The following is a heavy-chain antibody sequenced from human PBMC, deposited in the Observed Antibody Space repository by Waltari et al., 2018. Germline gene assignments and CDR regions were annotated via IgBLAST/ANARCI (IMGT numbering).Heavy chain of an antibody. V-gene: IGHV3-9*01. J-gene: IGHJ4*02. CDR3: AKAEGSSWVPDY. CDR1: GFTFDHYA. Sequence: EVQLVESGGGLVQPGRSLRLSCAASGFTFDHYAMHWVRQAPGKGLEWVSGISWNSGSIGYADSVKGRFTISRDNAKNSLYLQMNSLRAEDTALYYCAKAEGSSWVPDYWGQGTLVTVSS. D-gene: IGHD6-13*01. CDR2: ISWNSGSI.